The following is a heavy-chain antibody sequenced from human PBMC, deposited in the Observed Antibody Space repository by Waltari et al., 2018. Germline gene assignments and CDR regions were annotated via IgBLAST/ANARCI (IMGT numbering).Heavy chain of an antibody. D-gene: IGHD6-19*01. CDR3: ARDRGYSSGSHAFDI. V-gene: IGHV4-59*01. J-gene: IGHJ3*02. CDR1: GGSISSYY. CDR2: IYYSGST. Sequence: QVQLQESGPGLVKPSETLSLTCTVSGGSISSYYWSWIRQPPGKGLEWIGYIYYSGSTNYNPSLKSRVTISVDTSKNQFSLKLSSVTAADTAVYYCARDRGYSSGSHAFDIWVQGTMVTVSS.